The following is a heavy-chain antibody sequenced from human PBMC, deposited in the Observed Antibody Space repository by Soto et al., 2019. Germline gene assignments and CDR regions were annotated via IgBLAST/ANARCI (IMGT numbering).Heavy chain of an antibody. CDR2: INTDGSST. CDR3: ARQEHLYRGPEGY. V-gene: IGHV3-74*01. CDR1: GFTFSSYW. D-gene: IGHD3-16*02. Sequence: EVQLVESGGGLVQPGGSLRLSCAASGFTFSSYWMHWVRQAPGKGLVWVSRINTDGSSTNYADSVKGRFTVSRDNAKNTLYLQMNSLRADDTAVYYCARQEHLYRGPEGYWGQGTLVTVSS. J-gene: IGHJ4*02.